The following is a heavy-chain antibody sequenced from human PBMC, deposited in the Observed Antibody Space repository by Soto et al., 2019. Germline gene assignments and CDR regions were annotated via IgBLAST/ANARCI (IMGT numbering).Heavy chain of an antibody. CDR2: IIPILGIA. J-gene: IGHJ1*01. CDR3: ARVHTHDDGGNEYFQH. V-gene: IGHV1-69*02. CDR1: GGTFSSYT. D-gene: IGHD4-17*01. Sequence: QVQLVQSGAEVKKPGSSVKVSCKASGGTFSSYTISWVRQAPGQGLEWMGRIIPILGIANYAQKFQGRVTITADKSTSTAYMELSSLRSEDTAVYYCARVHTHDDGGNEYFQHWGQGTLVTVSS.